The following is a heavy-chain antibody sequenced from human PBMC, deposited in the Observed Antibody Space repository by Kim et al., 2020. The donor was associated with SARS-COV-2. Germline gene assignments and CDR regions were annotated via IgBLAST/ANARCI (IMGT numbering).Heavy chain of an antibody. Sequence: NNEQKFQGRVTMTRDTSISTAYMELSRLRSDDTAVYYCAREDIVPTIPDYWGQGTLVTVSS. V-gene: IGHV1-2*02. CDR3: AREDIVPTIPDY. J-gene: IGHJ4*02. D-gene: IGHD5-12*01.